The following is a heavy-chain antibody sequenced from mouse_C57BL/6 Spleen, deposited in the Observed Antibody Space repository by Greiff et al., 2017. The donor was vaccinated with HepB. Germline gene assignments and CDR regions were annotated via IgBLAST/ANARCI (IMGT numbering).Heavy chain of an antibody. CDR3: ARDSNPMLWDC. J-gene: IGHJ4*01. CDR1: GYTFTDYY. D-gene: IGHD2-5*01. Sequence: VQLQQSGAELVRPGAPVKLSCKASGYTFTDYYINWVKQRPGQGLEWIARIYPGSGNTYYNEKFKGKATLTAEKSSSTAYMQLSSLTSEASAVYFCARDSNPMLWDCWGQGTSVTVSS. CDR2: IYPGSGNT. V-gene: IGHV1-76*01.